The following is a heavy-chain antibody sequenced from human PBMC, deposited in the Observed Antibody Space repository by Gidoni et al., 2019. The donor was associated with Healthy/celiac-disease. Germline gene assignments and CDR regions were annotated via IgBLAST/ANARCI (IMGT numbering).Heavy chain of an antibody. V-gene: IGHV4-34*01. CDR1: GGSFSGYY. D-gene: IGHD3-3*01. CDR3: ARGRSGYTNWFDP. CDR2: INHSGST. J-gene: IGHJ5*02. Sequence: QVQLQQWGAGLLKPSETLSLTCAVYGGSFSGYYWSWIRQPPGKGLEWIGEINHSGSTNYNPSLKSRVTISVDTSKNQFSLKLSSVTAADTAVYYCARGRSGYTNWFDPWGQGTLVTVSS.